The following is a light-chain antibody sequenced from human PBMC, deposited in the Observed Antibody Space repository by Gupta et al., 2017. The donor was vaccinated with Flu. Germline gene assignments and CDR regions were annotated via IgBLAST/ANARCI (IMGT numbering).Light chain of an antibody. Sequence: EIVLTQSPGTLSLSPGERATLSCRASQSITSSYLAWYQQKPGQAPRLLIYSASSRATGTPDTFSGSGSGTDFTLTISILEPEDFAVYYCQQYASSQFTFGPGTKVDFK. V-gene: IGKV3-20*01. J-gene: IGKJ3*01. CDR2: SAS. CDR3: QQYASSQFT. CDR1: QSITSSY.